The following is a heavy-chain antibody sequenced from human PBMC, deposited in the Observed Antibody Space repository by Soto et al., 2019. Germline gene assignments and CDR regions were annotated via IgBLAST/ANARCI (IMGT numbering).Heavy chain of an antibody. CDR3: ARGLVVPAAIVFLGFDP. CDR2: INHSGST. J-gene: IGHJ5*02. D-gene: IGHD2-2*02. Sequence: SETLSLTCAVYGGSFSGYYWSWIRQPPGKGLEWIGEINHSGSTNYNPSLKSRVTISVDTSKNQFSLKLSSVTAADTAVYYCARGLVVPAAIVFLGFDPWGQGTLVTVS. CDR1: GGSFSGYY. V-gene: IGHV4-34*01.